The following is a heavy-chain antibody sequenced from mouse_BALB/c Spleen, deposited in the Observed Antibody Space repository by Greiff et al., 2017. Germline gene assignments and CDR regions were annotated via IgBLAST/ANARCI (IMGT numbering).Heavy chain of an antibody. Sequence: DVQLVESGGGLVQPGGSLKLSCAASGFTFSSYGMSWVRQTPDKRLELVATINSNGGSTYYPDSVKGRFTISRANAKNTLYLQMSSLKSKDTAMYYCARTYYGNYGADWGQGTLVTVSA. V-gene: IGHV5-6-3*01. CDR1: GFTFSSYG. CDR2: INSNGGST. CDR3: ARTYYGNYGAD. J-gene: IGHJ3*01. D-gene: IGHD2-1*01.